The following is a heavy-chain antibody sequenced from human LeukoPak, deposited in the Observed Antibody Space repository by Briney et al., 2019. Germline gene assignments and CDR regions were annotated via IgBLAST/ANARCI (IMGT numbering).Heavy chain of an antibody. V-gene: IGHV1-69*13. CDR3: ATSPYYDFWSGHNGAFDI. CDR1: GDTFGSYA. D-gene: IGHD3-3*01. CDR2: IIPIFSAA. J-gene: IGHJ3*02. Sequence: GASVKVSCKASGDTFGSYAISWGRQARGEGREWMGGIIPIFSAANYAQKFQSSVTITAEESTTPVYMELSSLRSEDTAVYYCATSPYYDFWSGHNGAFDIWGQGTMVIVSS.